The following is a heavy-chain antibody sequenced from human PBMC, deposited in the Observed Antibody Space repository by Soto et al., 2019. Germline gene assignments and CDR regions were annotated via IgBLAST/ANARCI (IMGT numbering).Heavy chain of an antibody. CDR3: ARVGRSERGPGYWAAQYNYGMDI. J-gene: IGHJ6*02. D-gene: IGHD2-2*03. CDR2: TFSNVDR. V-gene: IGHV2-26*01. Sequence: GPTVLSASKTLGLACTGCAIARNKARRGISWIRARHGKTVDWRALTFSNVDRSYSPSLRNRLTISTDISKSQVVLTLTNVRPADTATYFCARVGRSERGPGYWAAQYNYGMDIWGQGTTVTVSS. CDR1: AIARNKARRG.